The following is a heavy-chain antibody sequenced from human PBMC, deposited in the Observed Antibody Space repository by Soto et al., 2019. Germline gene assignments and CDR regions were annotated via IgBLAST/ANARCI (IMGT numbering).Heavy chain of an antibody. D-gene: IGHD3-10*01. CDR3: ASGRMVRAGEGFDP. V-gene: IGHV1-18*01. Sequence: QVQLVQSGAEVKKPGASVKVSCKASGYTFTSYGISWVRQAPGQGLEWMGWISAYNGNTNYAQQLQGRVTMTAGTSTSTAFMELRSLRSDGTAVYYCASGRMVRAGEGFDPWGQGTLVTVSS. J-gene: IGHJ5*02. CDR2: ISAYNGNT. CDR1: GYTFTSYG.